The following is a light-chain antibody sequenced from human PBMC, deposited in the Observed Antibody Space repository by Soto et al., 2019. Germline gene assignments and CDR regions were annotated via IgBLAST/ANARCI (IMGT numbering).Light chain of an antibody. CDR3: QSYDSSLSGWL. CDR1: RSNIGAGYD. Sequence: QSVLTQPPSVSGAPGQRVTISCTGSRSNIGAGYDVHWYQQLPGTAPKLLIYGNSNRPSGVPDRFSGSKSGTSASLAITGLQAEVEADYYCQSYDSSLSGWLFGGGTKLTVL. CDR2: GNS. J-gene: IGLJ3*02. V-gene: IGLV1-40*01.